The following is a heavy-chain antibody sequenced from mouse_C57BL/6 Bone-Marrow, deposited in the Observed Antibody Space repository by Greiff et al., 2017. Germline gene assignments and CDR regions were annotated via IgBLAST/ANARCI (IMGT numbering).Heavy chain of an antibody. CDR2: IYPGVSYT. V-gene: IGHV1-63*01. Sequence: VQLQQSGAELVRPGTSVKMSCKASGYTFTNYWIGWAKQRPGHGLEWIGDIYPGVSYTNYNEKFKGKATLTADKSSSTSYMQFSSLTSEDSAIYYCARYDYGSSSPRYFDVCGTGTTVTVSS. D-gene: IGHD1-1*01. CDR3: ARYDYGSSSPRYFDV. J-gene: IGHJ1*03. CDR1: GYTFTNYW.